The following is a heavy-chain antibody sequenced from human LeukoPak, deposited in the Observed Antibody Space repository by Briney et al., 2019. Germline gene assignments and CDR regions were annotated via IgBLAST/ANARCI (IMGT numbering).Heavy chain of an antibody. J-gene: IGHJ4*02. CDR3: ATLPRGYYYDSSEGY. Sequence: GGSLRLSCAASGFTFSSYAISWVRQAPGQGLEWMGRIIPIFGTANYAQKFQGRVTITTDESTSTAYMELSSLRSEDTAVYYCATLPRGYYYDSSEGYWGQGTLVTVSS. D-gene: IGHD3-22*01. V-gene: IGHV1-69*05. CDR2: IIPIFGTA. CDR1: GFTFSSYA.